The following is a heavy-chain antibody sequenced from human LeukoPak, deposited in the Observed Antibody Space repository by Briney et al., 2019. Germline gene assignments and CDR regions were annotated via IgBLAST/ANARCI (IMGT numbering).Heavy chain of an antibody. V-gene: IGHV3-48*04. J-gene: IGHJ5*02. CDR3: IAVAGTWWFDP. CDR2: IRSGGSGT. D-gene: IGHD6-19*01. Sequence: GGSLRLSCAASGFTFSSFSMNWVRQAPGKGLEWVSYIRSGGSGTDYTGSVKGRFTISRDNVKNSLYLQMDSLRAEDTAVYYCIAVAGTWWFDPWGQGTLVTVSS. CDR1: GFTFSSFS.